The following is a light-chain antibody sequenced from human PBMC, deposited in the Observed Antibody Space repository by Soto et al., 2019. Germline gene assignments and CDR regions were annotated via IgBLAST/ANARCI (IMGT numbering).Light chain of an antibody. V-gene: IGLV2-8*01. Sequence: QSVLTQPPSASGSPGQSVTISCTGTSSDVGAYNYVSWYQQYPGKAPKLMIYEVSKRPSGVPDRFSGSKSGKTASLTVSGLQPEDEADYYCTSYAGSNIWVFGGGTKVTAL. J-gene: IGLJ3*02. CDR2: EVS. CDR1: SSDVGAYNY. CDR3: TSYAGSNIWV.